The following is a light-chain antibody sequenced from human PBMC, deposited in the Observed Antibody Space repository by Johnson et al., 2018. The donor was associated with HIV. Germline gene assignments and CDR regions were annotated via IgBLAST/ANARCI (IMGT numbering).Light chain of an antibody. V-gene: IGLV1-51*02. CDR2: ENN. J-gene: IGLJ1*01. Sequence: QSVLTQPPSVSAAPGQRVTISCSGSSSNIGNDSVSWYQQLPGTAPELLIYENNRRPSGIPDRFSGSKSGPSATLVITGLQTGDEADYYCGTCDRSLSAGAVFGTGTKVTVL. CDR1: SSNIGNDS. CDR3: GTCDRSLSAGAV.